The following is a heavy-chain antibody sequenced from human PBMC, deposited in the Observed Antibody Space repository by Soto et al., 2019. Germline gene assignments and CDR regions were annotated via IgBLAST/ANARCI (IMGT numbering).Heavy chain of an antibody. CDR3: ARGRGGHYYYYGMDV. V-gene: IGHV4-34*01. CDR2: INHSGST. D-gene: IGHD2-15*01. J-gene: IGHJ6*02. Sequence: PSETLSLTCAVYGGSFSGYYWSWIRQPPGKGLEWIGEINHSGSTNYNPSLKSRVTISVDTSKNQFSLKLSSVTAADTAVYYCARGRGGHYYYYGMDVWGQGTTVTVSS. CDR1: GGSFSGYY.